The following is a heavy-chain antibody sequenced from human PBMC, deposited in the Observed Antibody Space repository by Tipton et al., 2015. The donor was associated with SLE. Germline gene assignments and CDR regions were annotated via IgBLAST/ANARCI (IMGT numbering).Heavy chain of an antibody. Sequence: SLRLSCAASGFTFDDYAMHWVRQAPGKGLEWVSGISWNSGSIGYADSVKGRFTISRDNAKNSLYLQMNSLRAEDTALYYCAKDKGSSSSIFDYWGQGTLVPVSS. V-gene: IGHV3-9*01. D-gene: IGHD6-6*01. J-gene: IGHJ4*02. CDR2: ISWNSGSI. CDR1: GFTFDDYA. CDR3: AKDKGSSSSIFDY.